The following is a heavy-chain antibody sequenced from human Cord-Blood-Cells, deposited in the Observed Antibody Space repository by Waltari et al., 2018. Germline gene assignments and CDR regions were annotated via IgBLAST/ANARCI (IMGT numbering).Heavy chain of an antibody. Sequence: QVQLVQSGAEVKKPGSSVKVSCKASGGTFSSYAISWVRQAPGQGLEWMGGIITVVGTANYAQKFQGRVTITADKSTSTAYMELSSLRSEDTAVYYCARYHSPIAAAGPAWYYGMDVWGQGTTVTVSS. CDR3: ARYHSPIAAAGPAWYYGMDV. J-gene: IGHJ6*02. V-gene: IGHV1-69*06. CDR1: GGTFSSYA. D-gene: IGHD6-13*01. CDR2: IITVVGTA.